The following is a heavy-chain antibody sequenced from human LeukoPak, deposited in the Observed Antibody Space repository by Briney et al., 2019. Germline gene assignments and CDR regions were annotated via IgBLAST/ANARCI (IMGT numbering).Heavy chain of an antibody. Sequence: GGSPRLSCAASGFTFSSYSMNWVRQAPGKGLEWVSSISSSSSYIYYADSVKGRFTISRDNAKNSLYLQMNSLRAEDTAVYYCARDREFGGYSLAPHDYWGQGTLVTVSS. V-gene: IGHV3-21*01. J-gene: IGHJ4*02. CDR3: ARDREFGGYSLAPHDY. CDR1: GFTFSSYS. CDR2: ISSSSSYI. D-gene: IGHD5-18*01.